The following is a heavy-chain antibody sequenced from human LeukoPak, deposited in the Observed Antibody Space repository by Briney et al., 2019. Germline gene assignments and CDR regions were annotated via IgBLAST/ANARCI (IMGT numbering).Heavy chain of an antibody. CDR2: IWYDGSNK. Sequence: GGSLRLSCAASGFTFSSYGMHWVRQAPGKGLEWVAVIWYDGSNKYYADSVKGRFTISRDNSKNTLYLQMNSLRAEDTAVYYCAKGTGIAVAGPDCWGQGTLVTVSS. CDR1: GFTFSSYG. V-gene: IGHV3-33*06. D-gene: IGHD6-19*01. CDR3: AKGTGIAVAGPDC. J-gene: IGHJ4*02.